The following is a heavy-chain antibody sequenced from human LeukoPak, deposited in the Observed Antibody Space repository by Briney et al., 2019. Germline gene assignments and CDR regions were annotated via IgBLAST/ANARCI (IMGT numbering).Heavy chain of an antibody. V-gene: IGHV4-30-2*01. CDR1: GGSISSGGYS. CDR2: ICHSGST. Sequence: PSETLSLTCAVSGGSISSGGYSWSWIRQPPGKGLEWIGYICHSGSTYYNPSLKSRVTISVDRSKNQFSLKLSSVTAADTAVYYCARESHYYDSSGYYRYNWFDPWSQGTLVTVSS. J-gene: IGHJ5*02. CDR3: ARESHYYDSSGYYRYNWFDP. D-gene: IGHD3-22*01.